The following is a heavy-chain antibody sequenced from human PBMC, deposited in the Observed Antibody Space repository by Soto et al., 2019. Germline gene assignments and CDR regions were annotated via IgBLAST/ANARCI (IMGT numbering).Heavy chain of an antibody. V-gene: IGHV4-30-4*01. J-gene: IGHJ3*02. D-gene: IGHD2-8*02. CDR3: ARELEGGVFDI. CDR2: LSYTEST. CDR1: GGPVRDAFSY. Sequence: QVHLQESGPQLVKPSQPLSLTCTVSGGPVRDAFSYWTWIRQPPGKGPEWMGYLSYTESTYYNPSLRNRATISVAESSNLLSVRLISVTAADTAVYYCARELEGGVFDIWGRGTLVTVSS.